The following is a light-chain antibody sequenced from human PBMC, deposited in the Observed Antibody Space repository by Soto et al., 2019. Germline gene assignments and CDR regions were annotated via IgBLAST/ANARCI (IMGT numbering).Light chain of an antibody. Sequence: QSVLTQPASVSGSPGQSITISWTGTSSDVGGYNYVSWYQQHPGKAPKLMIYEVSNRPSGVSNRFSGSKSGNTASLTISGLQAEDEADYYCSSYTRSSHLYVCGTGTKVTVL. CDR1: SSDVGGYNY. CDR2: EVS. J-gene: IGLJ1*01. CDR3: SSYTRSSHLYV. V-gene: IGLV2-14*01.